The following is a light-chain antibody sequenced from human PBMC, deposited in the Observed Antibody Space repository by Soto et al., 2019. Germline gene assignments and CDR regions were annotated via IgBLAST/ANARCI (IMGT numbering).Light chain of an antibody. CDR2: EVS. Sequence: QSLLTSPPPPAGAPGQSVPPSFTGNPSEVGAYNYVSWYQQLPGKAPKLIIYEVSKRPSGVPDRFSGSKSGNTASLTVSGLQAEDEADYYCTSYAGTYSFFYVFGTGTKVTVL. CDR3: TSYAGTYSFFYV. CDR1: PSEVGAYNY. V-gene: IGLV2-8*01. J-gene: IGLJ1*01.